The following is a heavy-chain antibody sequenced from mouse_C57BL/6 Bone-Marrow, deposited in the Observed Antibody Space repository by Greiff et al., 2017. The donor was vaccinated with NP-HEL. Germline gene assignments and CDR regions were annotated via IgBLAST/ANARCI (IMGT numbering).Heavy chain of an antibody. CDR2: IYPGDGDT. J-gene: IGHJ2*01. CDR1: GYAFSSSW. V-gene: IGHV1-82*01. D-gene: IGHD1-1*01. Sequence: QVQLQQSGPELVKPGASVKISCKASGYAFSSSWMNWVKQRPGKGLEWIGRIYPGDGDTNYNGKFKGKVTLTADKSSSTAYMQLSSLTSEDSAVYFCAYYYDSSCFDYWGQGTTLTVSS. CDR3: AYYYDSSCFDY.